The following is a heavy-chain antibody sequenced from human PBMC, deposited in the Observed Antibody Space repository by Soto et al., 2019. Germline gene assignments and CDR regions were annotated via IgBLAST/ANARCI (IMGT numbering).Heavy chain of an antibody. D-gene: IGHD2-15*01. CDR1: GFTFTSSA. CDR2: MVVGSGNT. Sequence: QMQLVQSGPEVKKPGTSVKVSCKASGFTFTSSAVQWVRQARGQRLEWIGWMVVGSGNTNYAQKFQQRVTITRDMSTSTAYMELSSLRSEDTAVYYCAAEPDNCSGGSSYDYWGQGTLVTVSS. CDR3: AAEPDNCSGGSSYDY. V-gene: IGHV1-58*01. J-gene: IGHJ4*02.